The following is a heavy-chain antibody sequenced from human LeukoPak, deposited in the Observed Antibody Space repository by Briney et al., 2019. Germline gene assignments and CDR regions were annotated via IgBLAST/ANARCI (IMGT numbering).Heavy chain of an antibody. V-gene: IGHV4-30-2*01. D-gene: IGHD2-2*01. J-gene: IGHJ6*04. CDR2: IYHSGST. Sequence: PSETLSLTCAVSGGSISSGGYSWSWIRQPPGKGLEWIGYIYHSGSTYYNPSLKSRVTISVDRSKNQFSLKLSSVTVADTAVYYCARDQGYCSSTSCENYYYYGMDVWGKGTTVTVSS. CDR1: GGSISSGGYS. CDR3: ARDQGYCSSTSCENYYYYGMDV.